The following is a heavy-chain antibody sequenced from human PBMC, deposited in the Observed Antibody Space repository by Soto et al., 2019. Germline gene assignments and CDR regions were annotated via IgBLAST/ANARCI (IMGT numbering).Heavy chain of an antibody. CDR2: ISYDGSNK. CDR1: GFTFSSYA. D-gene: IGHD1-1*01. CDR3: ARGTTGTGGMDV. Sequence: QVQLVESGGGVVQPGRSLRLSCAASGFTFSSYAMHWVRQAPGKGLEWVAVISYDGSNKYYADSVKGRFTISRDNSKNTLYLQMNSLRAEDTAVYYCARGTTGTGGMDVWGLGTTVTVSS. J-gene: IGHJ6*02. V-gene: IGHV3-30-3*01.